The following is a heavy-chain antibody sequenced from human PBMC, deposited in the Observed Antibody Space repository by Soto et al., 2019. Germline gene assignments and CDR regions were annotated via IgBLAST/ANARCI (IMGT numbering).Heavy chain of an antibody. J-gene: IGHJ6*02. CDR2: ISSSSNYI. D-gene: IGHD3-10*01. Sequence: PGGSLRLSCSASKFTFTNYRMNWVRQAPGKGLEWVSSISSSSNYIYYADSLKGRFTISRDNAKNSLCLQMNSLRAEDTAVYYCAKDQLPLGVLNPMDVWGQGTTVTVSS. CDR3: AKDQLPLGVLNPMDV. V-gene: IGHV3-21*01. CDR1: KFTFTNYR.